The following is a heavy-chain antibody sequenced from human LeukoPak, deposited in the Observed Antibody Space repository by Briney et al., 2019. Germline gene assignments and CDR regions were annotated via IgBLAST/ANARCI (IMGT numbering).Heavy chain of an antibody. CDR1: GFTFSSYW. J-gene: IGHJ3*02. CDR2: INSDGSST. Sequence: GGSLRLSCAASGFTFSSYWMHWVRQAPGKGLVWVSRINSDGSSTSYADSVKGRFTISRDNAKNTLYLQMNSLRAEVTAVYYCARAYGSGDAFDIWGQGTMVTVSS. CDR3: ARAYGSGDAFDI. V-gene: IGHV3-74*01. D-gene: IGHD3-10*01.